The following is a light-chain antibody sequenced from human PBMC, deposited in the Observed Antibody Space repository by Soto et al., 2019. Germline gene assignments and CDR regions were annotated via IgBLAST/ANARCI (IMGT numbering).Light chain of an antibody. Sequence: DIKRTQSPSSLSASVGDRVTITCRASQSISNYLQWYQNKSGQAPRLLVYAASSLHSGVPSRFSGSGSGTDFTLTISSLQTEDFANYYCLQTYTTLTWTFGQGTKVDIK. CDR3: LQTYTTLTWT. V-gene: IGKV1-39*01. CDR2: AAS. CDR1: QSISNY. J-gene: IGKJ1*01.